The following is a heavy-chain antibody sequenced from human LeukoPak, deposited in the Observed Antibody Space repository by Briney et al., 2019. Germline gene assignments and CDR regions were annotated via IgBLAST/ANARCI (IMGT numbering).Heavy chain of an antibody. CDR3: AKALGGYYFDY. Sequence: GGSLRLSCVGSDFTFSSYAVSWVRQAPGKGLEWVSAISGGGDNTYYADSVKGRFTISRDNSKNTLYLQMNSLRAEDTAIYYCAKALGGYYFDYWGQGTLVTVSS. J-gene: IGHJ4*02. V-gene: IGHV3-23*01. CDR2: ISGGGDNT. CDR1: DFTFSSYA. D-gene: IGHD7-27*01.